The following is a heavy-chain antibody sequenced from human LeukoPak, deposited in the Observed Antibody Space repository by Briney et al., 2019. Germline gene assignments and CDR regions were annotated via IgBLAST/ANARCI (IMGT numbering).Heavy chain of an antibody. D-gene: IGHD6-6*01. V-gene: IGHV4-61*02. J-gene: IGHJ3*02. CDR2: IYTSGST. CDR3: ASYSSSTGDAFDI. CDR1: GGSISSSSYY. Sequence: SETLSLTCTVSGGSISSSSYYWSWIRQPAGKGLEWIGRIYTSGSTNYNPSLKSRVAISVDTSKNQFSLKLSSVTAADTAVYYCASYSSSTGDAFDIWGQGTMVTVSS.